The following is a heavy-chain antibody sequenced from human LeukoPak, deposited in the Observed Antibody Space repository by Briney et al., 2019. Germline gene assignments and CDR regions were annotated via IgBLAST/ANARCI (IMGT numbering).Heavy chain of an antibody. Sequence: SVKVSCKASGYTFTRYYMHWVRQAPGQGLEWMGWINPNSGGTNYAQKFQGRVTMTRDTSLSAANMELSRLRSDDTAVYYCANNIAVAGNVFDMWGEGPMVSV. D-gene: IGHD6-19*01. J-gene: IGHJ3*02. CDR2: INPNSGGT. CDR3: ANNIAVAGNVFDM. V-gene: IGHV1-2*02. CDR1: GYTFTRYY.